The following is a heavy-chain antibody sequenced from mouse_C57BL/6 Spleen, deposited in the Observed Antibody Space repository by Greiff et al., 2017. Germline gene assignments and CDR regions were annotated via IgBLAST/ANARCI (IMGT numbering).Heavy chain of an antibody. J-gene: IGHJ3*01. CDR1: GYTFTDYE. D-gene: IGHD2-5*01. V-gene: IGHV1-15*01. Sequence: QVQLQQSGAELVRPGASVTLSCKASGYTFTDYEMHWVKQTPVHGLEWIGAIDPETGGTAYNQKFKGKAILTADKSSSTAYMELRGLTSEDSAVYYCTRFWGYSNPAWFAYWGQGTLVTVSA. CDR2: IDPETGGT. CDR3: TRFWGYSNPAWFAY.